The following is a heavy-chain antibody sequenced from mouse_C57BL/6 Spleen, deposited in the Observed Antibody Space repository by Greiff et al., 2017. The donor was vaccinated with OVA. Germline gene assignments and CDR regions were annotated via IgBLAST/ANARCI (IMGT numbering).Heavy chain of an antibody. J-gene: IGHJ3*01. Sequence: QVQLKQSGAELVRPGASVTLSCKASGYTFTDYEMHWVKQTPVHGLEWIGAIDPETGGTAYNQKFKGKAILTADKSSSTAYMELRSLTSEDSAVYYCTGDYDPWFAYWGQGTLVTVSA. CDR1: GYTFTDYE. CDR3: TGDYDPWFAY. CDR2: IDPETGGT. V-gene: IGHV1-15*01. D-gene: IGHD2-4*01.